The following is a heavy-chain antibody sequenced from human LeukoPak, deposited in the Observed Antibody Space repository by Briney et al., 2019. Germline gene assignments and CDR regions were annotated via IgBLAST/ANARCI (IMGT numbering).Heavy chain of an antibody. D-gene: IGHD1-1*01. CDR2: IGTAGDT. Sequence: GGSLRLSCAASGFTFSSYDMHWVRQATGKGLEWVSAIGTAGDTYYPGSVKGRFTISRENAKNSLYLQMNSLRAGDTAVYYCARSGERGPLDYWGQGTLVTVSS. CDR1: GFTFSSYD. CDR3: ARSGERGPLDY. V-gene: IGHV3-13*01. J-gene: IGHJ4*02.